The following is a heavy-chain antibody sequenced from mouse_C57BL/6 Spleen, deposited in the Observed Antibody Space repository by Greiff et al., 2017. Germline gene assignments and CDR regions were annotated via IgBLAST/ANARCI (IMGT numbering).Heavy chain of an antibody. D-gene: IGHD1-1*01. J-gene: IGHJ4*01. CDR2: IYPSDSET. CDR3: ARAYGGAMCY. Sequence: QVQLQQPGAELVRPGSSVKLSCKASVYTFTSYWMDGVKQRPGQGLEWIGKIYPSDSETHYNQKFKDKATLMVAKSSSTAYMQLSSLTSEDSAVYFCARAYGGAMCYRGQGTSVTVST. V-gene: IGHV1-61*01. CDR1: VYTFTSYW.